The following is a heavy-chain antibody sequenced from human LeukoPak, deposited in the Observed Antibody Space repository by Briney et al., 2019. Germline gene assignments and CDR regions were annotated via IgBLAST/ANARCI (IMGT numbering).Heavy chain of an antibody. V-gene: IGHV6-1*01. Sequence: SQTLSLTCAISGVSVSSNSAAWNWIRQSPSRGLEWLGRTYYRSKWYNDYAISVKSRITIFPDTSKNQFSLHLNSVTPEDTAIYYCARDSWFFDYWGQGTLVTVSS. CDR2: TYYRSKWYN. CDR1: GVSVSSNSAA. J-gene: IGHJ4*02. D-gene: IGHD6-13*01. CDR3: ARDSWFFDY.